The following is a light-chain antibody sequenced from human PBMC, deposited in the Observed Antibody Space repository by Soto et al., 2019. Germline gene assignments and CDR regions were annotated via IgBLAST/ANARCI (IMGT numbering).Light chain of an antibody. CDR1: QSVSSY. Sequence: EIVLTQSPATLSLSPGERATLSCRASQSVSSYLAWYQQKPGQAPRLLIYDASSRATGIPARFSGSGSGTAFTLTISSLEPEDFAAYYWQQRSNWPYTFGQGNKLEIK. CDR3: QQRSNWPYT. V-gene: IGKV3-11*01. J-gene: IGKJ2*01. CDR2: DAS.